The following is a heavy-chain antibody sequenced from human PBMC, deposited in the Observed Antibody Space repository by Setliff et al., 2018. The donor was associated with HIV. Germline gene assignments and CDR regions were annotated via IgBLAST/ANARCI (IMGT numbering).Heavy chain of an antibody. J-gene: IGHJ3*02. CDR2: IRDSGVSV. CDR1: GFSFSNYG. V-gene: IGHV3-23*01. Sequence: GGSLRLSCAASGFSFSNYGMSWVRQAPGKGLEWVSGIRDSGVSVYYADSVMGRFTTSRDNSKNSLYLQMNSLRAEDTAVYYCARDKRDDAFDIWGQGTMVTVSS. CDR3: ARDKRDDAFDI.